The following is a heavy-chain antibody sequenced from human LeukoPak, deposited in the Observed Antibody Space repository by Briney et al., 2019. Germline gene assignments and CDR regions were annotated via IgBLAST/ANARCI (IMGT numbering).Heavy chain of an antibody. CDR3: ARSINEWLVPGEYYFDY. V-gene: IGHV1-46*01. D-gene: IGHD6-19*01. CDR2: INPSGGST. Sequence: ASVTVSCKASGYTFTSYYMHWVRQAPGQGLEWMGIINPSGGSTSYAQKFQGRVTMTRDTSTSTVYMELSSLRSEDTAVYYCARSINEWLVPGEYYFDYWGQGTLVTVSS. CDR1: GYTFTSYY. J-gene: IGHJ4*02.